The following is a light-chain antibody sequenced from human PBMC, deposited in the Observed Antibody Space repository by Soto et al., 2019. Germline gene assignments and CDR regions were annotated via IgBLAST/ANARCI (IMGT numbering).Light chain of an antibody. V-gene: IGKV1-27*01. CDR3: QKYNSAPWT. CDR2: AAS. J-gene: IGKJ1*01. CDR1: QGISTY. Sequence: DIQMTQSPSSLSASVGDRVTITCRASQGISTYLAWYQQKPGKVPKVLIYAASTLQSGVPFRFSGSGSGTDFTLAISSLQPEDDATYYCQKYNSAPWTFGQGTKVEIK.